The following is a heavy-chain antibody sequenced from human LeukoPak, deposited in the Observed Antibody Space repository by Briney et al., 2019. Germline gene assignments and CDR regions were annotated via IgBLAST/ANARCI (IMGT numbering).Heavy chain of an antibody. Sequence: GGSLRLSCAASGFTLSDYYMSWIRQAPGKGLEWVSYNSSSGSTIYYADSVKGRFTISRDNAKNSLYLQMNSLRAEDTAVYYCARRGGSSSRRSPIDYWGQGTLVTVSS. CDR1: GFTLSDYY. CDR2: NSSSGSTI. J-gene: IGHJ4*02. CDR3: ARRGGSSSRRSPIDY. V-gene: IGHV3-11*04. D-gene: IGHD6-6*01.